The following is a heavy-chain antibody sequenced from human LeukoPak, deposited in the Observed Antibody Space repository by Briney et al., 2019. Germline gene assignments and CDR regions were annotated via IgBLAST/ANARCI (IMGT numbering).Heavy chain of an antibody. D-gene: IGHD6-19*01. CDR2: ISGSGGST. V-gene: IGHV3-23*01. J-gene: IGHJ1*01. CDR1: GFTFSSYA. Sequence: GGSLRLSCAASGFTFSSYAMSWVRQAPGRALGWVSAISGSGGSTYYADSVKGRFTISRDNSKNTLYLQMNSLRAEDTAVYNCAKPGLSSGWPNPRYFQHWGQGTLVTVSS. CDR3: AKPGLSSGWPNPRYFQH.